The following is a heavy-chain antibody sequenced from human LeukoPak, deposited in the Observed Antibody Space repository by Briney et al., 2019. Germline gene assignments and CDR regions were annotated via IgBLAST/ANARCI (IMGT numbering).Heavy chain of an antibody. CDR3: AKDWAVATFLYYCMDV. CDR2: IKSKTDGGTT. CDR1: GFTFSNAW. J-gene: IGHJ6*01. D-gene: IGHD6-19*01. V-gene: IGHV3-15*01. Sequence: GGSLRLSCAASGFTFSNAWMSWVRQAPGKGLEWVGRIKSKTDGGTTDYAAPVKGRFTILRDDSKNTLYLQMNSLRAEDTALYYCAKDWAVATFLYYCMDVWGQGTTVTVSP.